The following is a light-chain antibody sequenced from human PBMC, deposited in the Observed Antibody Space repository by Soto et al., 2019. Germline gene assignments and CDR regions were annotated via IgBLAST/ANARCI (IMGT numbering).Light chain of an antibody. CDR2: EVS. CDR1: GNDVGDYNY. CDR3: SSYTSSCALVV. Sequence: QSALTQPASVSGSPGQSITISCTATGNDVGDYNYVSWYQQHPGKAPQLMIFEVSNRPSGVSIRFSGSKSGNTASLTISGLQADDEAYYHCSSYTSSCALVVFGGGTKLTVL. J-gene: IGLJ2*01. V-gene: IGLV2-14*01.